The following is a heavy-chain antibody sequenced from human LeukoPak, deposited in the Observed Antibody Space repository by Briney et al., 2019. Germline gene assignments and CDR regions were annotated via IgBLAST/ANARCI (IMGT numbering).Heavy chain of an antibody. V-gene: IGHV3-74*01. CDR3: TKNLTTHDY. CDR1: GFTFTTYL. CDR2: INSDGRNT. J-gene: IGHJ4*02. D-gene: IGHD1-1*01. Sequence: GGSLRLSCADPGFTFTTYLMYCVRQAPGKGLVWVSHINSDGRNTTYADSVKGRFTISRDNAKNSLYLQMNSLRGEDTAVYDCTKNLTTHDYWGQGTLVTVSS.